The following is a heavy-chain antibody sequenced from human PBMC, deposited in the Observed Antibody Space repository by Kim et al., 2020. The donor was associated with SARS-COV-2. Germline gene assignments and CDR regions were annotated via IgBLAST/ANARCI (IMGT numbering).Heavy chain of an antibody. J-gene: IGHJ4*02. Sequence: SETRSLTCTVSGYSISSGYYWGWIRQPPGKGLEWIGTIFHSGSTYYNASLKSRVTISVDTSKNQFSLKLSSVTAADTAVYYCARERGGLLRFFDWLALDSWGQGTLVTVSS. V-gene: IGHV4-38-2*02. CDR2: IFHSGST. D-gene: IGHD3-9*01. CDR1: GYSISSGYY. CDR3: ARERGGLLRFFDWLALDS.